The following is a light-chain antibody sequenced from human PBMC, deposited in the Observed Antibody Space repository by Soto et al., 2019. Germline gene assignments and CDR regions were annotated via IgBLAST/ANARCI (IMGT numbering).Light chain of an antibody. CDR3: QQSYSTPRT. J-gene: IGKJ1*01. CDR1: QDINKN. Sequence: DIQMTQSPSSVSASVGDRVTMSFRASQDINKNLIWYQQKPGKAPKLLIYAASSLQSGVPSRFSGSGSGTDFTLTISSLQPEDFAAYYCQQSYSTPRTFGQGTKVDI. CDR2: AAS. V-gene: IGKV1-39*01.